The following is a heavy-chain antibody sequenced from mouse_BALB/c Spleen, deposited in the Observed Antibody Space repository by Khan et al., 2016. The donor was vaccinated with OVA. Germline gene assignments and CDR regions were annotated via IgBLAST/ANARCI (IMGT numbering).Heavy chain of an antibody. J-gene: IGHJ1*01. V-gene: IGHV1-87*01. CDR2: IYPGDGDT. CDR3: ARVRDGNWYFDV. D-gene: IGHD2-1*01. CDR1: GYSFTSYW. Sequence: VQLQESGAELARPGASVKLSCKASGYSFTSYWMQWVKQRPGKGLEWIGAIYPGDGDTRYTQKFKGKATLTADNSSSTAYMQLSSLASEDSAIYYCARVRDGNWYFDVWGAGTTVTVSS.